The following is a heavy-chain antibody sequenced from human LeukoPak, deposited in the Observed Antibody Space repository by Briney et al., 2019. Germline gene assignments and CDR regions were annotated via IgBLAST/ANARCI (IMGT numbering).Heavy chain of an antibody. D-gene: IGHD1-14*01. CDR1: GFSFRDHG. J-gene: IGHJ4*02. V-gene: IGHV3-33*01. CDR2: IWSDGSHT. CDR3: ATTSEYYFDY. Sequence: GGSLRLSCVVSGFSFRDHGMHWVRQAPGKGLEWVTQIWSDGSHTYYADSVKGRFTVSRDTPNNMLFLQMNSLRVEDTAVYYCATTSEYYFDYWGQGTLVTVSS.